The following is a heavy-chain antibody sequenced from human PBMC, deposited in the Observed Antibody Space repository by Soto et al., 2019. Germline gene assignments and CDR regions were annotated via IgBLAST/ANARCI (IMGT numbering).Heavy chain of an antibody. V-gene: IGHV4-30-4*01. CDR3: ARDPKGYCSGGSCYPALYYGMDV. CDR1: GGSISSGDYY. Sequence: PSETLSLTCTVSGGSISSGDYYWSWIRQPPGKGLEWIGYIYYSGSTYYNPSLKSRVTISVDTSKNQFSLKLSSVTAADTAVYYCARDPKGYCSGGSCYPALYYGMDVWGQGTTVT. J-gene: IGHJ6*02. D-gene: IGHD2-15*01. CDR2: IYYSGST.